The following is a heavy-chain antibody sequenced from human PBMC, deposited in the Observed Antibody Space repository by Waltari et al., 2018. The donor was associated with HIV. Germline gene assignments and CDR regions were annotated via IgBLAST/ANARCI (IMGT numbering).Heavy chain of an antibody. CDR3: ARAVVGGYDLGNNWFDP. D-gene: IGHD5-12*01. CDR2: LYTSGST. J-gene: IGHJ5*02. CDR1: GGPSSTRSYH. Sequence: QVQLQESGPGLVKPSQTLSLTCTAPGGPSSTRSYHGSWIRPPAGKGLEWIGRLYTSGSTDYNPSLKSRATISGDTSKNQFSLKLSSVTAADTAVYYCARAVVGGYDLGNNWFDPWGQGTLVTVSS. V-gene: IGHV4-61*02.